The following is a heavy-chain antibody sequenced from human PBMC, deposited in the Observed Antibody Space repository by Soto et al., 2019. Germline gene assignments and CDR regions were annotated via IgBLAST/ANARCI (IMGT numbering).Heavy chain of an antibody. J-gene: IGHJ5*02. V-gene: IGHV1-3*01. Sequence: GASVKVSCKASGYTFTSYAMHWVRQAPGQRLEWMGWINAGNGNTNYAQKLQGRVTMTTDTSTSTAYMELRSLRSDDTAVYYCARDAIWFGETWGQGTLDTVSS. CDR2: INAGNGNT. D-gene: IGHD3-10*01. CDR3: ARDAIWFGET. CDR1: GYTFTSYA.